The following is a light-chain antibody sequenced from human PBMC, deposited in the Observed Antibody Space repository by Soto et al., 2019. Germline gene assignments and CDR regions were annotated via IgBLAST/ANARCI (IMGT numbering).Light chain of an antibody. CDR1: QNIHDK. CDR2: DAS. CDR3: QQYNRWPLT. V-gene: IGKV3-15*01. Sequence: EIVMTQSPATLSVSPGERVSLSGRAGQNIHDKLAWYQQKPGQTPRLLIYDASTRATGISGSFSGSGSGTEFTLTISSLQSEDFAVYYCQQYNRWPLTFGGGTKVEIK. J-gene: IGKJ4*01.